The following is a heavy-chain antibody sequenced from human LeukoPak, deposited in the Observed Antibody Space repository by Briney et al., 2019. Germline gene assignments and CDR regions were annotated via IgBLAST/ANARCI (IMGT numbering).Heavy chain of an antibody. V-gene: IGHV4-34*01. CDR2: INHSGST. D-gene: IGHD2-2*02. Sequence: PSETLSLTCAVYGGSFSGYYWSWIRQPPGKGLEWIGEINHSGSTNYNPSLKSRVTISVDTSKNQFSLKLSSVTAADTAVYYCARGWAVVVPAAIRPPSMDVWGQGTTVTVSS. CDR1: GGSFSGYY. J-gene: IGHJ6*02. CDR3: ARGWAVVVPAAIRPPSMDV.